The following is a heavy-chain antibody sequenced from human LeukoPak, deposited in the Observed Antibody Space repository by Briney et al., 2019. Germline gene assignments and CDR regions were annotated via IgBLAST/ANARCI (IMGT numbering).Heavy chain of an antibody. Sequence: SETLSLTCAVYGGPFSGYYWSWIRQPPGKGLEWIEEINHSGSTNYNPSLKSRVTISVDTSKNQFSLKLSSVTAADTAVYYCAGGRYYDFWSGYGQSFDYWGQGTLVTVSP. CDR2: INHSGST. D-gene: IGHD3-3*01. CDR1: GGPFSGYY. CDR3: AGGRYYDFWSGYGQSFDY. J-gene: IGHJ4*02. V-gene: IGHV4-34*01.